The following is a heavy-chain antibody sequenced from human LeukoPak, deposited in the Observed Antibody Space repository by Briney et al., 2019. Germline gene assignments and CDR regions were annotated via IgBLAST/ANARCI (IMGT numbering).Heavy chain of an antibody. CDR1: GFTFSSYA. V-gene: IGHV3-23*01. Sequence: PGGSLRLSCAASGFTFSSYAMSWVRQAPGKGLEWVSVISVYGVSTNSAESVKGRFTMSRDNSKSKMYLQMNSLKAEDTAVYYCAKGPSRGSYGSYFDYWGQGTLVTVSS. CDR3: AKGPSRGSYGSYFDY. CDR2: ISVYGVST. J-gene: IGHJ4*02. D-gene: IGHD1-26*01.